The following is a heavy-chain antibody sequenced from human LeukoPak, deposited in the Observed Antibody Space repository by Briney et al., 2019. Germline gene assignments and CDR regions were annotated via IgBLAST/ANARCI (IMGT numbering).Heavy chain of an antibody. CDR2: IYHSGNT. CDR3: ARGRFDWLSPPVYYYYGMDV. V-gene: IGHV4-30-2*01. CDR1: GGSISSGGYS. Sequence: PSQTLSLTCAVSGGSISSGGYSWSWIRQPPGKGLEWIGYIYHSGNTYYNPSLKSRVTISVDRSKNQFSLKLSSVTAADTAVYYCARGRFDWLSPPVYYYYGMDVWGQGTTVTVSS. J-gene: IGHJ6*02. D-gene: IGHD3-9*01.